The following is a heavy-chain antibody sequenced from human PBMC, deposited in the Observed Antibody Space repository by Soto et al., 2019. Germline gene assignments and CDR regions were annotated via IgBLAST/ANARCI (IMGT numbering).Heavy chain of an antibody. V-gene: IGHV3-30-3*01. Sequence: LSLTCAASGFTFSSYAMHWVRQAPGKGLEWVAVISYDGSNKYYADSVKGRFTISRDNSKNTLYLQMNSLRAEDTAVYYCAREDYGMDVWGQGTTVTVSS. CDR1: GFTFSSYA. CDR3: AREDYGMDV. J-gene: IGHJ6*02. CDR2: ISYDGSNK.